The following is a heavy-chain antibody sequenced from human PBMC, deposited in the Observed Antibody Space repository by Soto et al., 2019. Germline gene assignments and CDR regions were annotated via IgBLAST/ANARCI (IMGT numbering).Heavy chain of an antibody. V-gene: IGHV3-15*01. J-gene: IGHJ4*02. D-gene: IGHD2-15*01. Sequence: EVQLVESGGGLVKPGGSLRLSCAASGFTFNNGWMSWVRQAPGKGLEWVGRIKSKAAGGTTDYSAPVQGRFTISRDDSKNTVHLQMNSLKTEDTAVYHCTTDSTQTFCDGGPCYSVLTKIHDSWGQGTLVTVSS. CDR1: GFTFNNGW. CDR3: TTDSTQTFCDGGPCYSVLTKIHDS. CDR2: IKSKAAGGTT.